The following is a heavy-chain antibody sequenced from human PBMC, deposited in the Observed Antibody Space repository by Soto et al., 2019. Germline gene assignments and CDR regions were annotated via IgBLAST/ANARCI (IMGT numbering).Heavy chain of an antibody. J-gene: IGHJ4*02. CDR1: GGSISGSIYS. D-gene: IGHD5-12*01. CDR2: THHKGST. CDR3: ARGSSGYDYFES. V-gene: IGHV4-30-2*01. Sequence: LSLTCAVSGGSISGSIYSWSWIRQPPGKGLEWIGYTHHKGSTYYNPSLQSRVIISVDTSKNQFSLNLTSVTAADTAMYYCARGSSGYDYFESWGQGTLVTVSS.